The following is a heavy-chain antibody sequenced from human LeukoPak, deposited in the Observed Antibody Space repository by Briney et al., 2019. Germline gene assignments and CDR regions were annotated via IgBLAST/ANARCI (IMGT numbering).Heavy chain of an antibody. CDR2: IYYSGST. CDR1: GGSISSYY. J-gene: IGHJ4*02. CDR3: ARVNKDSGYDLYYFDY. D-gene: IGHD5-12*01. V-gene: IGHV4-59*01. Sequence: SETLSLTCTVSGGSISSYYWRWLRQPPGQGLEWIGYIYYSGSTNYNPSLKSRVTISVDTSKNQFSLKLSSVTAADTAVYYCARVNKDSGYDLYYFDYWGQGTLVTVSS.